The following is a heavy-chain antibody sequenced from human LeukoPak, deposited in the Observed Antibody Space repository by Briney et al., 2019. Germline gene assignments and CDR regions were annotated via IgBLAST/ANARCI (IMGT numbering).Heavy chain of an antibody. Sequence: SETLSLTCTVSGGSISSSSYYWGWSRQPPGKGLEWVGSIYCSGSTYYNPSLKRRATISVDTSKNQFSLKLTSVTTADAAVYYWARRSIVVVPAARAHWGQGPLVTVSS. J-gene: IGHJ1*01. CDR2: IYCSGST. CDR1: GGSISSSSYY. V-gene: IGHV4-39*01. CDR3: ARRSIVVVPAARAH. D-gene: IGHD2-2*01.